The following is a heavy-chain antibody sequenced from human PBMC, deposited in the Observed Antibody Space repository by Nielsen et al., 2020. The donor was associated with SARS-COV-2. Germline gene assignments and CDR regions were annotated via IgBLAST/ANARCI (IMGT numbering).Heavy chain of an antibody. CDR2: IVVGSGAT. D-gene: IGHD3-10*01. Sequence: SVKVSCKASGFTFTSSAVQWVRQARGQRLEWIGWIVVGSGATNYAQKFQERVTITRDMSTSTAYMELSRLRSDDTAVYYCARDLGPWGSGSNNWFDPWGQGTLVTVSS. CDR3: ARDLGPWGSGSNNWFDP. J-gene: IGHJ5*02. V-gene: IGHV1-58*01. CDR1: GFTFTSSA.